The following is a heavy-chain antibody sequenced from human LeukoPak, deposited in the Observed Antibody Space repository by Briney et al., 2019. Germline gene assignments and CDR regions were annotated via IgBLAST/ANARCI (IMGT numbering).Heavy chain of an antibody. CDR1: GGSISSGSYY. CDR2: IYTSGST. CDR3: AREGFGTNGVYYYYYYMDV. Sequence: SETLSLTCTVSGGSISSGSYYWSWIRQPAGKGLEWIGRIYTSGSTNYNPSLRSRVTISVDTSKNQFSLKLSSVTAADTAVYYCAREGFGTNGVYYYYYYMDVWGKGTTVTVSS. V-gene: IGHV4-61*02. J-gene: IGHJ6*03. D-gene: IGHD2-8*01.